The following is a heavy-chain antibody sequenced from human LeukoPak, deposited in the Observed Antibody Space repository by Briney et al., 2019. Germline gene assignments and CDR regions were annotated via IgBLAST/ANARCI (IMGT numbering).Heavy chain of an antibody. V-gene: IGHV3-23*01. CDR3: ANYRKPQRLDY. CDR1: GFTFRSYA. J-gene: IGHJ4*02. CDR2: ISGSGGDT. Sequence: QAGGSLRLSCAASGFTFRSYAIYWVRQAPGKGLEWVSGISGSGGDTYFADSVKDRFTISRDNSKNTVFLQMDRLRAEDTAVYYCANYRKPQRLDYWGQGTLVTVSS. D-gene: IGHD6-25*01.